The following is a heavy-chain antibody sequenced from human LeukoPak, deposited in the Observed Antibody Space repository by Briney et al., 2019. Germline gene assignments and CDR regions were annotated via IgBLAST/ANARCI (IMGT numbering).Heavy chain of an antibody. CDR3: AKGSGTTLDY. CDR1: GFTFSSYG. J-gene: IGHJ4*02. D-gene: IGHD1-1*01. Sequence: PGGSLRLSCAASGFTFSSYGMHWVRQAPGKGLEWVAVISYDGSNKYYADSVKGRFTISRDNSKNTLYLQMNSLRAEDTAVYYCAKGSGTTLDYWGQGTLVTVSS. V-gene: IGHV3-30*18. CDR2: ISYDGSNK.